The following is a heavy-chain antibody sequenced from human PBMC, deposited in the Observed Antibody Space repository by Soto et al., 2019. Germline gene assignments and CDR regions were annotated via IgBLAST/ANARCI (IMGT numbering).Heavy chain of an antibody. V-gene: IGHV3-11*06. CDR3: SRAGCSGGSCYPSYYGMDV. D-gene: IGHD2-15*01. CDR1: GFTFSDYY. CDR2: ISSSSSYT. Sequence: GGSLRLSCAASGFTFSDYYMSWIRQAPGKGLEWVSYISSSSSYTNYADSVKGRFTISRDNAKNSLYLQMNSLRAEDTAVYFCSRAGCSGGSCYPSYYGMDVWGQGTTVTVSS. J-gene: IGHJ6*02.